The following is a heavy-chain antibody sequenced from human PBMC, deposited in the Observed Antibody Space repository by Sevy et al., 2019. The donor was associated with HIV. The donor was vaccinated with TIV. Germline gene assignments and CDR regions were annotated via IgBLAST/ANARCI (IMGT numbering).Heavy chain of an antibody. CDR3: AKGPYSSGSYFPLDY. J-gene: IGHJ4*02. V-gene: IGHV3-23*01. D-gene: IGHD6-19*01. CDR1: GFSFSNYD. CDR2: ISGGSGGT. Sequence: GGSLRLSCAASGFSFSNYDMSWVRQAPGKGLEWVSAISGGSGGTYYADSVKGRFTISRDNSKNTLYLQMNSLRAEDTAVYYCAKGPYSSGSYFPLDYWGQGTLVTVSS.